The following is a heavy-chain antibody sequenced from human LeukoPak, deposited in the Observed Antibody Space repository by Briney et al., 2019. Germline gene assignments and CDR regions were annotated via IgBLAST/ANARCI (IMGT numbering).Heavy chain of an antibody. CDR1: GYIFTNYY. J-gene: IGHJ4*02. CDR2: INTSGGST. Sequence: GASVKVSCKASGYIFTNYYMHWVRQAPGQGLEWMGIINTSGGSTSSAQKFQGRVTMTRDTSTSTVYMGLSSLRSEDTALYYCARDAFLSGSLSPIDYWGQGTLVTVSS. V-gene: IGHV1-46*01. CDR3: ARDAFLSGSLSPIDY. D-gene: IGHD5-12*01.